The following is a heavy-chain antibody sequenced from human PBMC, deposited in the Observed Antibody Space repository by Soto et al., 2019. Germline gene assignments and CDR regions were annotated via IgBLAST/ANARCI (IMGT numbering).Heavy chain of an antibody. CDR3: AAVVPPSGILERLGLDP. V-gene: IGHV1-58*02. D-gene: IGHD3-3*01. CDR2: IVVGSGNT. Sequence: SVKVSCKASGFTFTTSGIHWVRQARGQGLEWMGWIVVGSGNTKYNQKFQERVTLTRDMATDTAYMDLRSLTSADTAIYYCAAVVPPSGILERLGLDPWGQGTLVTVS. CDR1: GFTFTTSG. J-gene: IGHJ5*02.